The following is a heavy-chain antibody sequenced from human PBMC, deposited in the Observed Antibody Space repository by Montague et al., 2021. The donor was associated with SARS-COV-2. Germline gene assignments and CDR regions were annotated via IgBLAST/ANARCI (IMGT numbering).Heavy chain of an antibody. D-gene: IGHD1-26*01. CDR1: GGSLNDFY. Sequence: SETLSLTCTVSGGSLNDFYWCWIRHPPGKGLERNGYISYSGITNTNPSLTSRLTISAAMSKSQFSLELRAVTVAAAAVYYCAGRQDDTCYYLEDFWGQGTLVTVSS. CDR2: ISYSGIT. J-gene: IGHJ4*02. V-gene: IGHV4-59*08. CDR3: AGRQDDTCYYLEDF.